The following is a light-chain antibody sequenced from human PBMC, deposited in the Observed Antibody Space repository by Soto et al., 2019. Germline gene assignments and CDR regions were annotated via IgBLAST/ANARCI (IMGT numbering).Light chain of an antibody. CDR2: DVS. CDR1: SSDVGGYNY. V-gene: IGLV2-11*01. CDR3: CSYAGSYTSHVV. Sequence: HSVLTQPRSVSGSPGQSVTISCTGTSSDVGGYNYVSWYQQHPGKAPKLMIYDVSKRPSGVPDRFSGSKSGNTASLTISGLQAEDEADYYCCSYAGSYTSHVVFGGGTKVTVL. J-gene: IGLJ2*01.